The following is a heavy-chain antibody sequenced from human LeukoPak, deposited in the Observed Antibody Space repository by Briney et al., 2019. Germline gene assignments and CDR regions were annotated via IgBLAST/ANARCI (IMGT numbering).Heavy chain of an antibody. Sequence: KPSETLSLTCTVSGGSISSSSYYWGWIRQPPGKGLEWIGSIYYCGSTYYNSSFKCPVTITVDTSKNQFSLKLSSGTAADTAVYYCARPYGDYPPHWYFDLWGRGPLSLSPQ. CDR1: GGSISSSSYY. V-gene: IGHV4-39*01. D-gene: IGHD4-17*01. J-gene: IGHJ2*01. CDR2: IYYCGST. CDR3: ARPYGDYPPHWYFDL.